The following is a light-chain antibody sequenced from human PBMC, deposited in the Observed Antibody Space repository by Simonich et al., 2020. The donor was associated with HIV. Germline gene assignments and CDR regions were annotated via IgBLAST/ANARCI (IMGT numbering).Light chain of an antibody. CDR3: QQYYSAPRT. J-gene: IGKJ1*01. Sequence: DIVMTQSQDSLAVSLGERATINCKPSRRVLYSSNNKNYVVWYQTKPGQPPKLIIYWASTRESGFPDRFSGSGSGTDFTLPISSLQAEDVAVYYCQQYYSAPRTFGQGTKVEIK. CDR2: WAS. V-gene: IGKV4-1*01. CDR1: RRVLYSSNNKNY.